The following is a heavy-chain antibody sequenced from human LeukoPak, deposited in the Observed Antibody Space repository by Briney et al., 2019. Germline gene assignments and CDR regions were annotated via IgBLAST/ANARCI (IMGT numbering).Heavy chain of an antibody. J-gene: IGHJ6*04. Sequence: SETLSLTCAVYGGSFSGYYWSWIRQPPGKGLEWIGEINHSGSTNYNPSLKSRVTISVDTSKNQFSLKLSSVTAADTAVYYCARGRYGDHYGMDVWGKGPTVTVSS. CDR3: ARGRYGDHYGMDV. CDR2: INHSGST. V-gene: IGHV4-34*01. CDR1: GGSFSGYY. D-gene: IGHD4-17*01.